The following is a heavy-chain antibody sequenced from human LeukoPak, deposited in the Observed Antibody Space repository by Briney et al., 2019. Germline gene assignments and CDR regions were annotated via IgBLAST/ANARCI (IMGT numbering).Heavy chain of an antibody. CDR1: GGSISSYY. CDR2: IHYSGST. CDR3: ARGAYDSSGYWGYYFDY. Sequence: SETLPLTCTVPGGSISSYYWSWIRQPPGKGLEWIGYIHYSGSTNYNPSLKSRVTISVDTSKNQFSLKLSSVTAADTAVYYCARGAYDSSGYWGYYFDYWGQGTLVTVSS. J-gene: IGHJ4*02. V-gene: IGHV4-59*01. D-gene: IGHD3-22*01.